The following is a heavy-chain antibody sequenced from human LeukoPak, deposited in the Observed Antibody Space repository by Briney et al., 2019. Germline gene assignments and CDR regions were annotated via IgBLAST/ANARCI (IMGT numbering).Heavy chain of an antibody. V-gene: IGHV4-59*08. CDR2: ISYSGNT. D-gene: IGHD6-13*01. Sequence: PSETLSLTCTVSGGSISSYYWSWIRQPPAKGLEWIGYISYSGNTNYNPSLKSRVTISVDTSKNQFSLKLSSVTAADTAVYYCARQGGYIAPLALWGQGTLVTVSS. CDR3: ARQGGYIAPLAL. CDR1: GGSISSYY. J-gene: IGHJ4*02.